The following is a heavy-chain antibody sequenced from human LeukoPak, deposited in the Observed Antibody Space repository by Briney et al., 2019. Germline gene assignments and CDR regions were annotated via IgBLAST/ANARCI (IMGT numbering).Heavy chain of an antibody. J-gene: IGHJ4*02. D-gene: IGHD3-22*01. Sequence: GESLKVSCKGSGYSFTSYWIGWVRQMPGKGLEWMGIIYPGDSDTRYSPSFQGQVTISADESISTAYLQWSRLKASDTAMYYCARQDYYYDSSGYFRLFDYRGQGTLVTVSS. CDR3: ARQDYYYDSSGYFRLFDY. CDR2: IYPGDSDT. CDR1: GYSFTSYW. V-gene: IGHV5-51*01.